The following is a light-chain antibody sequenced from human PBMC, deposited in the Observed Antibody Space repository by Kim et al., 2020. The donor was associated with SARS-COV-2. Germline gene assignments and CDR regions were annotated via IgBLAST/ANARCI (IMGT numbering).Light chain of an antibody. CDR2: EVD. J-gene: IGLJ1*01. CDR3: SSYIRGSTNYV. Sequence: SITTACTRTSSDVGGYKYVSWYQQHPGKAPKLVIYEVDNRPSGVSIRFSGSKSGNTASLTISGLQAEDEADYYCSSYIRGSTNYVFGTGTKVTVL. CDR1: SSDVGGYKY. V-gene: IGLV2-14*01.